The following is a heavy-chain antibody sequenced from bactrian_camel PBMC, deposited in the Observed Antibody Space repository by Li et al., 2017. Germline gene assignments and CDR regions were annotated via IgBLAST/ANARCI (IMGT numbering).Heavy chain of an antibody. Sequence: HVQLVESGGGSVQTGGSLTLACVLPGAIGGDHCLAWLRQPPGQERVGVAVIATDGRTAYRDSVKGRFTISKDTARNKLNLQMNGLQPEDTAMYYCAAEEFRCCTGGGYCYEIVVDYGYRTQGTQVTVS. D-gene: IGHD2*01. CDR3: AAEEFRCCTGGGYCYEIVVDYGY. CDR2: IATDGRT. J-gene: IGHJ4*01. CDR1: GAIGGDHC. V-gene: IGHV3S53*01.